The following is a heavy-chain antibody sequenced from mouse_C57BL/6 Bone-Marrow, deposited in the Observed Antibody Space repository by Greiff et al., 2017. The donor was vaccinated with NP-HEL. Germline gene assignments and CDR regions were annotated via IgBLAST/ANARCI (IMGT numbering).Heavy chain of an antibody. V-gene: IGHV14-4*01. CDR1: GFNIKDDY. CDR3: TPLTTVVADWYFDV. J-gene: IGHJ1*03. CDR2: IDPENGDT. D-gene: IGHD1-1*01. Sequence: VQLQQSGAELVRPGASVKLSCTASGFNIKDDYMYWVKQRPEQGLEWIGWIDPENGDTEYASKFQGKATITADTSSNTAYLQLSSLTSEDTAVYYCTPLTTVVADWYFDVWGTGTTVTVSS.